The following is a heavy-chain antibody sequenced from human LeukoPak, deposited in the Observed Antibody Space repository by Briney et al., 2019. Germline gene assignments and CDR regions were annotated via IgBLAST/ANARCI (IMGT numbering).Heavy chain of an antibody. CDR2: INHSGST. V-gene: IGHV4-34*01. Sequence: SETLSLTCAVYGGSFSGYYWSWIRQPPGKGLEWIGEINHSGSTNYNPSLKSRVTISVDTSKNQFSLKLSSVTAADTAVYYCARGSDIVVVPAAMGAFDIWGQGTMVTVSS. CDR3: ARGSDIVVVPAAMGAFDI. CDR1: GGSFSGYY. D-gene: IGHD2-2*01. J-gene: IGHJ3*02.